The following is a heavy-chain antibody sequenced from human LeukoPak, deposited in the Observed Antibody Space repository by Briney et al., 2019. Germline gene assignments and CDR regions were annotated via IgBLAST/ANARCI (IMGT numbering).Heavy chain of an antibody. V-gene: IGHV4-34*01. CDR2: INHSGST. D-gene: IGHD6-13*01. J-gene: IGHJ6*03. CDR3: ARGVQAAAGTWYYYYYMDV. Sequence: PSETLSLTCAVYGGSFSGYYWSWIRQPPGKGLEWIGEINHSGSTNYNPSLKSRVTISVDTSKNQFSLKLSSVIAADTAVYYCARGVQAAAGTWYYYYYMDVWGKGTTVTVSS. CDR1: GGSFSGYY.